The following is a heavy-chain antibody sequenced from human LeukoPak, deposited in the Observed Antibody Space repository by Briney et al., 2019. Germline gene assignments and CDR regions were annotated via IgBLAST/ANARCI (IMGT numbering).Heavy chain of an antibody. J-gene: IGHJ5*02. V-gene: IGHV1-2*02. CDR1: GYTFTVYY. CDR3: ARAKYDFWSGSPGGDWFDP. D-gene: IGHD3-3*01. CDR2: INPNSGGT. Sequence: AASVKVSCKASGYTFTVYYMHWVRQAPGQGLEWMGWINPNSGGTNYAQKFQGRVTMTRDTSISTAYMELSRLRSDDTAVYYCARAKYDFWSGSPGGDWFDPWGQGTLVTVSS.